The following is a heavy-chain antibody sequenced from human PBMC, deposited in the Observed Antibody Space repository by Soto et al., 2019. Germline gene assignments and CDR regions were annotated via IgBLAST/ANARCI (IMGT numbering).Heavy chain of an antibody. D-gene: IGHD2-15*01. Sequence: SETLSLTCTVSGGSISSYYWSWIRQPAGKGLEWIGRIYTSGSTNYNPSLKSRVTMPVDTSKNQFSLKLSSVTAADTAVYYCARARIYCSGGSCYPRPYYFDYWGQGTLVTVSS. CDR1: GGSISSYY. CDR2: IYTSGST. CDR3: ARARIYCSGGSCYPRPYYFDY. J-gene: IGHJ4*02. V-gene: IGHV4-4*07.